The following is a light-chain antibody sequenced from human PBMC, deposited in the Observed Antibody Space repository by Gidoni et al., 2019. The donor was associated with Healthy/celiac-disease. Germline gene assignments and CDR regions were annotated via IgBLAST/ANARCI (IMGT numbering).Light chain of an antibody. CDR2: AAS. CDR3: QQSYSTPRT. J-gene: IGKJ4*01. CDR1: QSISSD. V-gene: IGKV1-39*01. Sequence: IQMAQSPSSLSASVGDRVTITCRASQSISSDFNWYQQKPGKAPKRLIYAASSLQSGVPARFSGSGSGTDFTLTISSLQPEDFATYYCQQSYSTPRTFGGGTKVEIK.